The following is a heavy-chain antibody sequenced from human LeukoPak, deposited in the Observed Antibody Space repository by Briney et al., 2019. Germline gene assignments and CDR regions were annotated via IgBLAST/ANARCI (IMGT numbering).Heavy chain of an antibody. D-gene: IGHD2-21*01. CDR2: IKQDGSEK. CDR1: GFIFTIYS. V-gene: IGHV3-7*05. CDR3: ARIADYYGMDV. Sequence: GGSLRLSCAASGFIFTIYSMNWVRQAPGKGLEWVANIKQDGSEKYYVDSVKGRFTISRDNAKNSLYLQMNSLRAEDTAVYYCARIADYYGMDVWGQGTTVTVSS. J-gene: IGHJ6*02.